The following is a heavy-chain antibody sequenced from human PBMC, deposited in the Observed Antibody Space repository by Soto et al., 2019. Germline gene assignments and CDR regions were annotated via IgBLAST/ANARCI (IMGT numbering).Heavy chain of an antibody. CDR2: IIPIFGTA. CDR1: GGTFSSYA. V-gene: IGHV1-69*13. Sequence: ASVKVSCKASGGTFSSYAISWVRQAPGQGLEWMGGIIPIFGTANYAQKFQGRVTITADESTSTAYMELSSLRSEDTAVYYCARIEMATTTGWFDPWGQGTLVTVSS. CDR3: ARIEMATTTGWFDP. D-gene: IGHD5-12*01. J-gene: IGHJ5*02.